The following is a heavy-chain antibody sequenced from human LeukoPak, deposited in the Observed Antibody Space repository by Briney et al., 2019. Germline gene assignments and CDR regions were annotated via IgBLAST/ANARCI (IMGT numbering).Heavy chain of an antibody. CDR2: IYYSGST. J-gene: IGHJ4*02. Sequence: PSETLSLTCTVSGGSISSYYWSWIRQAPGKGLEWIGYIYYSGSTNYNPSLKSRVTISVDTSNNQFSLKLSSVTAADTAVYYCARDRRNFDVDYWGQGTLVTVSS. CDR3: ARDRRNFDVDY. D-gene: IGHD3-9*01. CDR1: GGSISSYY. V-gene: IGHV4-59*12.